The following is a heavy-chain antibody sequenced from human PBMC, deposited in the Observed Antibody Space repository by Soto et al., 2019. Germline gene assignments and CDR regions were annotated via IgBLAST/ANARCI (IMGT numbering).Heavy chain of an antibody. CDR3: ARVTTYYYDSSGYTTNWFDP. Sequence: EVQLVESGGGLVKPGGSLRLSCAASGFTFSSYSMNWVRQAPGKGLEWVSSISSSSSYIYYADSVKGRFTISRDNAKNSLYLQMNSLRAEDTAVYYCARVTTYYYDSSGYTTNWFDPWGQGTLVTVSS. V-gene: IGHV3-21*01. CDR2: ISSSSSYI. CDR1: GFTFSSYS. D-gene: IGHD3-22*01. J-gene: IGHJ5*02.